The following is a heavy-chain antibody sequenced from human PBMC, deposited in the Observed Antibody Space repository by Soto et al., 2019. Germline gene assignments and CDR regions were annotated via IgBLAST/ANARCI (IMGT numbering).Heavy chain of an antibody. D-gene: IGHD6-19*01. V-gene: IGHV4-31*03. CDR3: ARMYSSGSGWFHP. CDR2: FYSSGSI. CDR1: GYSITAGGYY. Sequence: PSETLSLTCFVSGYSITAGGYYWIWIRLHPGKGLEWIGSFYSSGSIIYNASLRSRVSISGDTSSNQFSMSLTSVTAADTARYYCARMYSSGSGWFHPWGQGTLVTVSS. J-gene: IGHJ5*02.